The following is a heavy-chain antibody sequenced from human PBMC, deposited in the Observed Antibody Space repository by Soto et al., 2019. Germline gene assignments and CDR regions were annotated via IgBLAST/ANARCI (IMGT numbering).Heavy chain of an antibody. J-gene: IGHJ4*02. CDR2: IIPIFGTA. CDR3: ASPAGITGPYDY. CDR1: GGTFSSYA. V-gene: IGHV1-69*13. Sequence: SVKVSCKASGGTFSSYAISWVRQAPGQGLEWMGGIIPIFGTANYAQKFQGRVTITADESTSTAYMELSSLRSEDTAVYYCASPAGITGPYDYWGQGTLVTVSS. D-gene: IGHD1-20*01.